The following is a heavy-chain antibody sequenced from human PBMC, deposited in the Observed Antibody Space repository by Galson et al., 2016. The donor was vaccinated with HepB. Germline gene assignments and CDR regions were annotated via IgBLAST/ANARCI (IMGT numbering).Heavy chain of an antibody. V-gene: IGHV5-10-1*01. CDR1: GYSFTSYW. Sequence: QSGAEVKKPGESLRISCKGSGYSFTSYWISWVRQMPGKGLEWTGRINPRDSSTNSTPSFPDPVTISANKSISTAYLQWSSLKASDTAMYYCARLGYYDSSGYYGPGGYWGQGTLVTVSS. D-gene: IGHD3-22*01. J-gene: IGHJ4*02. CDR3: ARLGYYDSSGYYGPGGY. CDR2: INPRDSST.